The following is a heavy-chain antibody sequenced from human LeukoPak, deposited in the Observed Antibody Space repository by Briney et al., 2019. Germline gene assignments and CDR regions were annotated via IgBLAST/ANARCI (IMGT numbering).Heavy chain of an antibody. Sequence: KPSETLSLTCTVSGGSISSGSYYWSWIRQPAGKGLEWIGRIYTSGSTNYNPSLKSRVTISVDTSKNQFSLKLSSVTAADTAVYYCARVPAVAGTSKSSTYFDYWGQGTLVTVSS. CDR2: IYTSGST. D-gene: IGHD6-19*01. V-gene: IGHV4-61*02. CDR3: ARVPAVAGTSKSSTYFDY. J-gene: IGHJ4*02. CDR1: GGSISSGSYY.